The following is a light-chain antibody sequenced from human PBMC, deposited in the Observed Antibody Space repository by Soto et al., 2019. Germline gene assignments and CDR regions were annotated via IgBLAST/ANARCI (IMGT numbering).Light chain of an antibody. J-gene: IGKJ1*01. Sequence: EIVLTQSPGTLSLSPWERATLSCRASQSVDSNYLAWYQQKPGQAPRLLIYGASNRATGIPDRIIGSGSGTDFTLTINRLEPEDFAVYHCQQYGNAPPTFGQGTKVEIK. V-gene: IGKV3-20*01. CDR3: QQYGNAPPT. CDR2: GAS. CDR1: QSVDSNY.